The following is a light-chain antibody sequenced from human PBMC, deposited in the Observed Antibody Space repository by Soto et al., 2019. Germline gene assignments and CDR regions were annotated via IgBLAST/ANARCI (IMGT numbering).Light chain of an antibody. J-gene: IGLJ2*01. Sequence: QTVVTQEPSFSVSPGGTVTLTCGLSSGSVSTSYYPSWYQQTPGQAPRTLIYTTNTRSSGVPDRFSGSMLGNKAALTITGAQADDEADYYCVLHLNNAVVFGGGTKLTVL. CDR3: VLHLNNAVV. CDR2: TTN. V-gene: IGLV8-61*01. CDR1: SGSVSTSYY.